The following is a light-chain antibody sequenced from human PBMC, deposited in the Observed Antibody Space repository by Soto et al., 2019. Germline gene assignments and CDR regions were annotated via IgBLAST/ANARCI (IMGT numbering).Light chain of an antibody. CDR1: QSINIW. V-gene: IGKV1-5*01. CDR2: DAS. Sequence: DIQMTQSPSTLSASLGDRVTFPCRSSQSINIWLAWYQQKPGKAPKLLIYDASSLESGVPSRFSGSGSGTEFTLTISSLQPDDFATYFCQQYNSYSQTFGQGTKVDIK. J-gene: IGKJ1*01. CDR3: QQYNSYSQT.